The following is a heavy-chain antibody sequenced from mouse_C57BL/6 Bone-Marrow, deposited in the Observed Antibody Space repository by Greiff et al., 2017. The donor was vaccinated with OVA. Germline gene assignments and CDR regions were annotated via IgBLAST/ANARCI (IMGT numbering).Heavy chain of an antibody. CDR3: SRCGRKEYFDV. CDR1: GYSFTLYS. D-gene: IGHD3-1*01. Sequence: QVQLHPSVALLFRPVSSVQLSCKASGYSFTLYSIYWVQQRPGPCLAWIARIYPGSGNTYYNEKFKGKATLTAEKSSSTAYMQLSSLTSEDSAVYFCSRCGRKEYFDVWGTGTTVTVSS. V-gene: IGHV1-76*01. CDR2: IYPGSGNT. J-gene: IGHJ1*03.